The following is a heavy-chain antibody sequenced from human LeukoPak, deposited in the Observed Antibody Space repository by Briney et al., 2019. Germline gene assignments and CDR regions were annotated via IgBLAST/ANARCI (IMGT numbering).Heavy chain of an antibody. V-gene: IGHV3-23*01. D-gene: IGHD6-19*01. CDR3: AKDGYTEWLGLYYFDY. Sequence: GGSLRLSCTASGFTFNKYAMHWVRQAPGKGLEWVSGISGSGGRTYYADFVKGRFTISRDNSKNTLFLQMNSLRAEDTAVYYCAKDGYTEWLGLYYFDYWGQGTLVTVSS. J-gene: IGHJ4*02. CDR1: GFTFNKYA. CDR2: ISGSGGRT.